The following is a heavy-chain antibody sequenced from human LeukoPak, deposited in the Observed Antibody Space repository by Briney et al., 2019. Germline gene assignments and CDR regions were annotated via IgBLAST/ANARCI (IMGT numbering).Heavy chain of an antibody. D-gene: IGHD3-3*01. J-gene: IGHJ4*02. CDR2: IYYSGST. V-gene: IGHV4-39*01. Sequence: SETLSLTCTVSGGSISSSSYYWGWIRQPPGKGLEWIGSIYYSGSTYYNPSLKSRVTISVDMSKNQFSLKLSSVTAADTAVYYCARGLTGYYDFWSGYYLDYWGQGTLVTVSS. CDR3: ARGLTGYYDFWSGYYLDY. CDR1: GGSISSSSYY.